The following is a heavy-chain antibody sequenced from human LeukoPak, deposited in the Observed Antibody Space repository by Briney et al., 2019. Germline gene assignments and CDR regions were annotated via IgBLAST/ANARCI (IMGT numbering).Heavy chain of an antibody. J-gene: IGHJ4*02. D-gene: IGHD3-3*01. Sequence: QPGGSLRLSCEASGFTFTTYSMNWVRQAPGKGLEWVSYISGSSSTIYYADSVKGRFTISRDNAKNSLYLQMNSLRAEDTAVYYCARFPEEWGEDYWGQGTPVTVSS. V-gene: IGHV3-48*01. CDR3: ARFPEEWGEDY. CDR1: GFTFTTYS. CDR2: ISGSSSTI.